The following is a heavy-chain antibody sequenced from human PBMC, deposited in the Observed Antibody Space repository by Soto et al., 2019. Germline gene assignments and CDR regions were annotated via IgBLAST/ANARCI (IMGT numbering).Heavy chain of an antibody. D-gene: IGHD3-22*01. CDR2: IYYSGST. Sequence: QVQLQESGPGLVKPSQTLSLTCTVSGGSISSGGYYWSWIRQHPGKGLEWIGYIYYSGSTYYNPSLKARVTISVDTSKNQFSLKLSSVTAADTAVYYCARGGHDSSGYKWYFQHWGQGTLVTVSS. J-gene: IGHJ1*01. V-gene: IGHV4-31*03. CDR3: ARGGHDSSGYKWYFQH. CDR1: GGSISSGGYY.